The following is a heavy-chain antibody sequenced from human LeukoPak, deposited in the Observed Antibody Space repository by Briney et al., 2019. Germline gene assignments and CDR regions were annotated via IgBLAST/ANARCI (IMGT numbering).Heavy chain of an antibody. D-gene: IGHD3-10*01. CDR3: TRGGSGSYATFDY. CDR2: FQSSGST. V-gene: IGHV4-38-2*02. Sequence: PSETLSLTCTVSGYSISSGYYWSWVRQPAGKGLEWIGRFQSSGSTNYSPSLKSRVTISVDTSKNQFSLRLTSVTAADTAVYYCTRGGSGSYATFDYWGQGTLVTVSS. CDR1: GYSISSGYY. J-gene: IGHJ4*02.